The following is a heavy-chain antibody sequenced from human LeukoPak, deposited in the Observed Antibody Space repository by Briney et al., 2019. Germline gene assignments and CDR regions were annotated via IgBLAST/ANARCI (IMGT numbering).Heavy chain of an antibody. CDR3: ARMQWSRSYFDY. Sequence: ESCPTLVNPTQTLTLTCTFSGFSLRPSGMCVSWIRQPPGKSLEWLARIDWDDDKHYSTSLKTRLTISKDTSKSQVVLTMTNMDPVDTATYYCARMQWSRSYFDYGGQGSLATVSS. CDR2: IDWDDDK. J-gene: IGHJ4*02. D-gene: IGHD6-19*01. CDR1: GFSLRPSGMC. V-gene: IGHV2-70*11.